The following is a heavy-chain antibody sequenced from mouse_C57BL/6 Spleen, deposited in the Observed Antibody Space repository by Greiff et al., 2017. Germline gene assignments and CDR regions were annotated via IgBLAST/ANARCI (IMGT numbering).Heavy chain of an antibody. Sequence: QVQLQQPGAELVKPGASVKLSCKASGYTFTSYWMHWVKQRPGQGLEWIGMIHPNSGSTNYNEKFKSKATLTVDKSSSTAYMQLSSLTSEDSAVYHCARQDDYYAMDYWGQGTSVTVSS. V-gene: IGHV1-64*01. CDR3: ARQDDYYAMDY. CDR1: GYTFTSYW. J-gene: IGHJ4*01. CDR2: IHPNSGST.